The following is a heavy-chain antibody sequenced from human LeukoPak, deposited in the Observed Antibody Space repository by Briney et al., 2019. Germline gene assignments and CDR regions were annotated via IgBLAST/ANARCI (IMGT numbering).Heavy chain of an antibody. V-gene: IGHV4-31*03. CDR3: ARENTYYYDSSGSYYFDY. D-gene: IGHD3-22*01. CDR2: IYYSGST. Sequence: SETLSLTCTVSGGSISSGGYYWSWIRQRPGKGLEWIGYIYYSGSTYYNPSLKSRVTISVDTSKNQFSLKLSSVTAADTAVYYCARENTYYYDSSGSYYFDYWGQGTLVTVSS. J-gene: IGHJ4*02. CDR1: GGSISSGGYY.